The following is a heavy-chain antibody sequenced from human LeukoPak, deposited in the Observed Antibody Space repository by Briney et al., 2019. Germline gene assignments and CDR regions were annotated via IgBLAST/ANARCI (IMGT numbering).Heavy chain of an antibody. CDR1: GFTFSSYS. D-gene: IGHD2-8*01. V-gene: IGHV3-21*01. CDR3: ARVALLYSSRNWFDP. CDR2: ISSSSSYI. Sequence: PGGSLRLSCAASGFTFSSYSMNWVRQALGKGLEWVSSISSSSSYIYYADSVKGRFTISRDNAKNSLYLQMNSLRAEDTAVYYCARVALLYSSRNWFDPWGQGTLVTVSS. J-gene: IGHJ5*02.